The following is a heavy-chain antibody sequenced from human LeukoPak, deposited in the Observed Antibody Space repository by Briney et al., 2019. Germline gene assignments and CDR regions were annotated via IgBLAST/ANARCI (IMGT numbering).Heavy chain of an antibody. D-gene: IGHD5-12*01. V-gene: IGHV3-23*01. J-gene: IGHJ4*02. CDR1: GFTSTDYA. CDR2: LNGSSGST. Sequence: GGSLRLSCAASGFTSTDYAMNWVRQAPGEGLEWVSVLNGSSGSTDYAVSVKGRFTISRDNSKNTLFLQMNSLRAEDTAIYYCAKGAYDYIEIGYFDSWGQGTLVTVSS. CDR3: AKGAYDYIEIGYFDS.